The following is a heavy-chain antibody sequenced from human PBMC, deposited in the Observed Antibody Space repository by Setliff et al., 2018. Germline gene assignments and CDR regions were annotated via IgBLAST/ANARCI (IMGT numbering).Heavy chain of an antibody. CDR1: GGSISSGSYY. CDR2: IYTSGST. D-gene: IGHD3-22*01. J-gene: IGHJ4*02. Sequence: PSETLSLTCTVSGGSISSGSYYWSWIRQPAGKGLEWIGRIYTSGSTNYNPFLKSRVTISVDTSKNQFSLKLSSVTAADTAVYYCARGPVMIVATGYFDYWGQGTLVTVSS. V-gene: IGHV4-61*02. CDR3: ARGPVMIVATGYFDY.